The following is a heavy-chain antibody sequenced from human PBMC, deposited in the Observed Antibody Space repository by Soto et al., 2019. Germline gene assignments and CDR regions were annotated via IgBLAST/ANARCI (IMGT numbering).Heavy chain of an antibody. Sequence: QVQVVQSGDEVKETGASVRVSCKTSGYSFTAYGISWVRQAPGQGLEWMGWISCYNGKTKYAQKVQGRVTMTTDTSTSTACMGVRSLRSDDTAIYYCARDAPPPELRFLEWHNYDYNGMDVWGQGTTVTVSS. D-gene: IGHD3-3*01. CDR3: ARDAPPPELRFLEWHNYDYNGMDV. J-gene: IGHJ6*02. CDR1: GYSFTAYG. V-gene: IGHV1-18*01. CDR2: ISCYNGKT.